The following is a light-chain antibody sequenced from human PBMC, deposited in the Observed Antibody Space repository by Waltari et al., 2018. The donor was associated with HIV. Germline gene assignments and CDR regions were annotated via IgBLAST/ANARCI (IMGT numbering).Light chain of an antibody. J-gene: IGLJ2*01. CDR1: NWGGNY. Sequence: SFELTQPPSVSVSPGQTARITCSGDNWGGNYVSWYQQRPGQSPVLIIYQDTKRPSGIPERFSGSNSGNTVTLTISGTQALDEADYYCQAWDSFTGLFGGGTKLTVL. CDR3: QAWDSFTGL. CDR2: QDT. V-gene: IGLV3-1*01.